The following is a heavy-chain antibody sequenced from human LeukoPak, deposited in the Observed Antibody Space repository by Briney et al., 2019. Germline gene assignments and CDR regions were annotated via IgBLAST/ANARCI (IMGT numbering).Heavy chain of an antibody. Sequence: GGSLRLSCAASGFTFSSHPMHWVRQAPGKGLEWVRVILYDGSNKYYADSVKGRFTISRDNSKNTLYLQMDSLRPEDTAVYYCAKDPRTGAVSGIFYFDYWGQGTLVTLSS. V-gene: IGHV3-30*04. D-gene: IGHD6-19*01. J-gene: IGHJ4*02. CDR3: AKDPRTGAVSGIFYFDY. CDR2: ILYDGSNK. CDR1: GFTFSSHP.